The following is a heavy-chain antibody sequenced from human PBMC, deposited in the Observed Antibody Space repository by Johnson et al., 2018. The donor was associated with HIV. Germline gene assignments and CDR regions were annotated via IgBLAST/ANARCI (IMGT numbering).Heavy chain of an antibody. D-gene: IGHD6-19*01. V-gene: IGHV3-20*04. CDR3: ARGKGAAVGLDAFDI. J-gene: IGHJ3*02. Sequence: MQLVESGGGAVRPGGSLRISCAASGLTFDDYGMSWVRQAPGKGLEWVSGINWSGGSTGYADSMKGRFTISRDNARNSLYLQMNSLRAEDTALYFCARGKGAAVGLDAFDIWGQGISVTVSS. CDR1: GLTFDDYG. CDR2: INWSGGST.